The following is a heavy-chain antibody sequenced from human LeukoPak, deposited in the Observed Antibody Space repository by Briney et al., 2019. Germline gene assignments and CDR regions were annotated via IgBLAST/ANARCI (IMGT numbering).Heavy chain of an antibody. V-gene: IGHV1-8*01. CDR3: ARAHILVPAATYYYYMDV. D-gene: IGHD2-2*01. J-gene: IGHJ6*03. CDR1: VYTFTSYD. CDR2: MNPNSGNT. Sequence: GPVKVSCKASVYTFTSYDINWVRQATGQGLEWMGWMNPNSGNTGYAQKFQGRVTMTRNTSISTAYMELSSLRSEDTAVYYCARAHILVPAATYYYYMDVWGEGTTVTVSS.